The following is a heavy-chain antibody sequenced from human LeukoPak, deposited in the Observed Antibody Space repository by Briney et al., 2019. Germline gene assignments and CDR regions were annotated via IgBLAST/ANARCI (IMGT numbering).Heavy chain of an antibody. Sequence: TSETLSLTCTVSGGSISSGSYYWSWIRQPAGKGLEWIGRIYTSGSTNYNPALKSRVTISVDTSKNQFSLKLSSVTAADTAVYYGARDRGYSGYTGPFWFDPWGQGTLVTVSS. CDR1: GGSISSGSYY. J-gene: IGHJ5*02. CDR2: IYTSGST. CDR3: ARDRGYSGYTGPFWFDP. D-gene: IGHD5-12*01. V-gene: IGHV4-61*02.